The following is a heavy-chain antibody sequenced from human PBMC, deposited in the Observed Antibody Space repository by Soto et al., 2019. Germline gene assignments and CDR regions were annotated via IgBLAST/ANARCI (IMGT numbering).Heavy chain of an antibody. CDR1: GGTFSSYA. CDR3: ARDWYYYDSSGTTKAFDI. CDR2: IIPIFGTA. V-gene: IGHV1-69*06. Sequence: SVKVSCKASGGTFSSYAISWVRQAPGQGLEWMGGIIPIFGTANYAQKFQGRVTITAGKSTSTAYMELSSLRSEDTAVYYCARDWYYYDSSGTTKAFDIWGQGTMVTVSS. J-gene: IGHJ3*02. D-gene: IGHD3-22*01.